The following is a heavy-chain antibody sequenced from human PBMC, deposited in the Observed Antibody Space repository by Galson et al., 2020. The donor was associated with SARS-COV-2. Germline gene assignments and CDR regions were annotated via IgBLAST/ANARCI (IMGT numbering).Heavy chain of an antibody. CDR1: GFTFSSYW. J-gene: IGHJ3*02. Sequence: GESLKISCAASGFTFSSYWMSWVRQAPGKGLEWVANIKQDGSEKYYVDSVKGRFTISRDNAKNSLYLQMNSLRAEDTAVYYCARDQWYDAFDIWGQGTMVTVSS. CDR2: IKQDGSEK. CDR3: ARDQWYDAFDI. D-gene: IGHD2-15*01. V-gene: IGHV3-7*01.